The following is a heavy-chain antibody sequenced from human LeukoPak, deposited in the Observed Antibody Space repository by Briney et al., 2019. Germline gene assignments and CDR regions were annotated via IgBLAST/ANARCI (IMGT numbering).Heavy chain of an antibody. J-gene: IGHJ5*02. CDR1: GFTFSSFG. CDR3: AKSSSGGSCYSVGGCWFDP. CDR2: ISYDGSNK. Sequence: PGGSLRLSCAASGFTFSSFGIHWVRQAPGKGLEWVAVISYDGSNKYYADSVKGRFTISRDNSKNTLYLQIDSLRAEDTALCYCAKSSSGGSCYSVGGCWFDPWGQGTLVTVSS. V-gene: IGHV3-30*18. D-gene: IGHD2-15*01.